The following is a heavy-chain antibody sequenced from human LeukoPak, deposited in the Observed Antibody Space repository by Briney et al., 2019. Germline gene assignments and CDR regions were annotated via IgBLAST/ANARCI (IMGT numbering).Heavy chain of an antibody. CDR2: IYDSGST. D-gene: IGHD3-22*01. CDR3: ARRIYDSSGYPLFDY. J-gene: IGHJ4*02. V-gene: IGHV4-59*08. Sequence: SETLSLTCTVSGGSISSYYWSWIRQPPGKGLEWIGYIYDSGSTNYNPSLKSRVTISVDTSKNQFSLKLSSVTAADTAVYYCARRIYDSSGYPLFDYWGQGTLVTVSS. CDR1: GGSISSYY.